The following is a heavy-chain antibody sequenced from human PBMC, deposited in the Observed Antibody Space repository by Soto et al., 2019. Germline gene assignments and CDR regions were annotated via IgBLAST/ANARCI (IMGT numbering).Heavy chain of an antibody. CDR2: IWYDGSNK. CDR1: GFTFSSYG. V-gene: IGHV3-33*01. D-gene: IGHD5-18*01. J-gene: IGHJ4*02. CDR3: ARERGYSYGYVFDY. Sequence: ESGGGVVQPGRSLRLSCAASGFTFSSYGMHWVRQAPGKGLEWVAVIWYDGSNKYYADSVKGRFTISRDNSKNTLYLQMNSLRAEDTAVYYCARERGYSYGYVFDYWGQGTLVTVSS.